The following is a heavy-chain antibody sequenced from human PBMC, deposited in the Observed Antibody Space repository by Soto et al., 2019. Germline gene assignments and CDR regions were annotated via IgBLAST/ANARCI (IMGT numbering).Heavy chain of an antibody. CDR3: TRRRDWTAMDPLDY. CDR2: IRNKVISYAT. D-gene: IGHD5-18*01. V-gene: IGHV3-73*02. CDR1: GFIFTDSA. J-gene: IGHJ4*02. Sequence: EVQLVESGGGLVQPGGSLRLSCAASGFIFTDSAIHWVRQASGKGLEWVGRIRNKVISYATIYAASVKGRFTISRDDSTNTVYLQMNRLKTEDTAMYYCTRRRDWTAMDPLDYWGQGTLVTVSS.